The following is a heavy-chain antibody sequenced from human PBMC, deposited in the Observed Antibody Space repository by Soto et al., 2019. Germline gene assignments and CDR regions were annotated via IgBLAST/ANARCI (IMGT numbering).Heavy chain of an antibody. Sequence: AAVKFSFQTSVYTFTSYGISWLRQAPGQGLEWMGWISAYNGNTNSPQKLQGRVTMTTDTSTSTAYMELRSLRSDDTAVYYCARDYLELFAMDVWGQGTTVTVSS. D-gene: IGHD1-7*01. J-gene: IGHJ6*02. CDR2: ISAYNGNT. V-gene: IGHV1-18*04. CDR1: VYTFTSYG. CDR3: ARDYLELFAMDV.